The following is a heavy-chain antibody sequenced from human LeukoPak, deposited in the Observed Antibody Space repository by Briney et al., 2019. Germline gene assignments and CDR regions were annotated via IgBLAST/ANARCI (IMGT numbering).Heavy chain of an antibody. CDR3: ARDPIDGNYFLDY. CDR1: GYTFTSYG. J-gene: IGHJ4*02. Sequence: ASVKVSCKASGYTFTSYGISWVRQAPGQGLEWMGWISANIGGPKYAQKLQGRVTMTRDTSISTDYMELTSLKSDDTAVYYCARDPIDGNYFLDYWGQGTLVTVAS. D-gene: IGHD2/OR15-2a*01. V-gene: IGHV1-18*01. CDR2: ISANIGGP.